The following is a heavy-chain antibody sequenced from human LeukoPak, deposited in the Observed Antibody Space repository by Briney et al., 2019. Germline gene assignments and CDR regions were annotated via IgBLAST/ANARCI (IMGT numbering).Heavy chain of an antibody. Sequence: PVETLSLTCAVSGDSIGSGYYWGWIRQPPGKGLEFIGTVSDTGSTFYNPSLKSRVTISIDTSKNEFSLKVTSVTAADTAVYYCARNVVVVVAGIPQSNWFDPWGQGTVVTVSS. J-gene: IGHJ5*02. CDR2: VSDTGST. D-gene: IGHD2-15*01. CDR1: GDSIGSGYY. CDR3: ARNVVVVVAGIPQSNWFDP. V-gene: IGHV4-38-2*01.